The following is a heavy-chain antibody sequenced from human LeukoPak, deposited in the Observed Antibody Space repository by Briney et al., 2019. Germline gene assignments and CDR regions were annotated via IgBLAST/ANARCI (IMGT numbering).Heavy chain of an antibody. D-gene: IGHD2-2*01. V-gene: IGHV4-34*01. CDR3: ARGWYQLAGGYFQH. CDR2: INHSGST. Sequence: PSETPSLTCAVYGGSFSGYYWSWIRQPPGKGLEWIGEINHSGSTNYNPSLKSRVTISVDTSKNQFSLKLSSVTAADTAVYYCARGWYQLAGGYFQHWGQGTLVTVSS. CDR1: GGSFSGYY. J-gene: IGHJ1*01.